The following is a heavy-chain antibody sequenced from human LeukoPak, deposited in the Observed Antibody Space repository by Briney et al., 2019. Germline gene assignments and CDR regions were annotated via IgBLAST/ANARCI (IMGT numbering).Heavy chain of an antibody. Sequence: ASVKVSCKASGYTFTGYYMHWVRQAPGQGLEWMGWINPNSGGTNYAQKFQGRVTMTRDTSISTAYMELSSLRSEDTAVYYCARGGYCSGGSCYTEFDYWGQGTLVTVSS. V-gene: IGHV1-2*02. D-gene: IGHD2-15*01. CDR3: ARGGYCSGGSCYTEFDY. CDR2: INPNSGGT. J-gene: IGHJ4*02. CDR1: GYTFTGYY.